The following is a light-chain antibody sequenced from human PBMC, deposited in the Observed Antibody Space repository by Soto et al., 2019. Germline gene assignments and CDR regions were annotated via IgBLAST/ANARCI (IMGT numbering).Light chain of an antibody. CDR3: SSFTTSSTLVV. J-gene: IGLJ2*01. CDR2: EVN. V-gene: IGLV2-14*01. Sequence: QSALTQPASVSGSPGQSITISCTGTSSDIGGYNFVSWYQHHPGKAPKLMIYEVNNRPSGVSSRFSGSKSGNTASLTISGLLTEDEADYYCSSFTTSSTLVVFGGGTKLTVL. CDR1: SSDIGGYNF.